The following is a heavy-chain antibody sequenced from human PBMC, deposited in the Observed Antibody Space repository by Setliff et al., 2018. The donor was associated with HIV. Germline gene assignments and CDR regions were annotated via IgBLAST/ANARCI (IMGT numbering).Heavy chain of an antibody. Sequence: PSETLSLTCTVSGGSISTDTYYWAWIRQPPGKGLEWIGSIYHRGNTYHNPSLKSRVTISLDTSKNQFSLKVSSVTAADTAVYYCARGHTPMAPLPFDYGGQGTLVTVSS. D-gene: IGHD5-18*01. CDR1: GGSISTDTYY. J-gene: IGHJ4*02. V-gene: IGHV4-39*01. CDR3: ARGHTPMAPLPFDY. CDR2: IYHRGNT.